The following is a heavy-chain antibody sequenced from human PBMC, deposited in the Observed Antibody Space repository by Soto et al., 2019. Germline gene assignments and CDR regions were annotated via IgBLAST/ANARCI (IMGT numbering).Heavy chain of an antibody. CDR2: IYYSGST. CDR1: GGSVSSGSYY. J-gene: IGHJ5*02. V-gene: IGHV4-61*01. D-gene: IGHD6-6*01. CDR3: ARELHLLDPMQLGVDWFDP. Sequence: SETLSLTCTVSGGSVSSGSYYWSWIRQPPGKGLEWIGYIYYSGSTNYNPSLKSRVTISVDTSKNQFSLKLSSVTAADTAVYYCARELHLLDPMQLGVDWFDPWGQGTLVTVSS.